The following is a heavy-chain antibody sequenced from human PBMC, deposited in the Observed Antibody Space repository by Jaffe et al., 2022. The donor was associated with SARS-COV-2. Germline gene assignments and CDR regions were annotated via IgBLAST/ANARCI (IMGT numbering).Heavy chain of an antibody. CDR1: GFTFSSYW. D-gene: IGHD3-22*01. CDR2: IKQDGSEK. J-gene: IGHJ4*02. V-gene: IGHV3-7*01. Sequence: EVQLVESGGGLVQPGGSLRLSCAASGFTFSSYWMSWVRQAPGKGLEWVANIKQDGSEKYYVDSVKGRFTISRDNAKNSLYLQMNSLRAEDTAVYYCARDIYYYDSSGYHYEAPYYFDYWGQGTLVTVSS. CDR3: ARDIYYYDSSGYHYEAPYYFDY.